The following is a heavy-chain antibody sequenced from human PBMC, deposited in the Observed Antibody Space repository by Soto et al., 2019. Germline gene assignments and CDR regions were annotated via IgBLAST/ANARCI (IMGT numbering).Heavy chain of an antibody. CDR2: IYHSGST. Sequence: SETLSLTCAFSVGSISIGGYSWSWIRQPPGKGLEWIGYIYHSGSTYYNPSLKSRVTISVDRSKNQFSLKLRSVTAADTAVYYCARAGVLLWFGELTWFDPWGQGTMVTVSS. V-gene: IGHV4-30-2*01. J-gene: IGHJ5*02. CDR1: VGSISIGGYS. D-gene: IGHD3-10*01. CDR3: ARAGVLLWFGELTWFDP.